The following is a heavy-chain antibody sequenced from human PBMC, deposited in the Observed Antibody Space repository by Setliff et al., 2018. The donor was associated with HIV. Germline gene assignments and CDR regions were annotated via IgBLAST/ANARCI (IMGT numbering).Heavy chain of an antibody. CDR3: ALDSSGYYRFDY. V-gene: IGHV4-39*07. CDR2: INHSGST. CDR1: GGSISSSSNY. D-gene: IGHD3-22*01. Sequence: SETLSLTCTVSGGSISSSSNYWGWIRQPPGRGLEWIGEINHSGSTNYNPSLKSRVTISVDTSKNQFSLNLSSVTAADTAVYYCALDSSGYYRFDYWGQGTLVTVSS. J-gene: IGHJ4*02.